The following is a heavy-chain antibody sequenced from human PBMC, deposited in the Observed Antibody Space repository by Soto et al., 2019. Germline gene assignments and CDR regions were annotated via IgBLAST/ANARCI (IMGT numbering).Heavy chain of an antibody. J-gene: IGHJ5*02. Sequence: QVQLQESGPGLVKPSETLSLTCAVSGGYFTSYYWTWIRQPPGKGLEWIGYIFHSGSTNYNPSLKSRVTISVDTSKNQFSLNLRSVTAADTAVYYGVKGGSSRAGWFDPWGQGTLVTVSS. V-gene: IGHV4-59*12. CDR1: GGYFTSYY. CDR2: IFHSGST. D-gene: IGHD2-15*01. CDR3: VKGGSSRAGWFDP.